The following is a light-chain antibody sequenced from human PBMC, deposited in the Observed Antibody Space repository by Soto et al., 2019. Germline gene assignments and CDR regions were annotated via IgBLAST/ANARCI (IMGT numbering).Light chain of an antibody. J-gene: IGKJ1*01. CDR3: QQYTSYST. Sequence: DIQMTQSPSTLSASVGDRVTITCRASQSISSWLAWYQQKPGKAPKLLIYKASSLESGVPSRFSGSGSGTAFNLTIRSLPPDDFATYYCQQYTSYSTFGQGTKVEIK. CDR1: QSISSW. CDR2: KAS. V-gene: IGKV1-5*03.